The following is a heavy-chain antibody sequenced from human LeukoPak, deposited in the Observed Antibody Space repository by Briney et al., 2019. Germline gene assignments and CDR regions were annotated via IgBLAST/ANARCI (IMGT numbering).Heavy chain of an antibody. V-gene: IGHV3-48*03. D-gene: IGHD3-10*01. CDR1: GFTFNSYE. CDR3: ARDPPDPGYDSGNDGMDV. J-gene: IGHJ6*02. Sequence: GGSLRLSRAASGFTFNSYEMNWVRQAPGKGLEWVSYISSSGSTIYYADSVKGRFTISRDNAKNSLYLQMNSLRAEDTAVYYCARDPPDPGYDSGNDGMDVWGQGTTVTVSS. CDR2: ISSSGSTI.